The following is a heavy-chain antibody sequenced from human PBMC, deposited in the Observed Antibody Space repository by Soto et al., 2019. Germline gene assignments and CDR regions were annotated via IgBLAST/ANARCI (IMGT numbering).Heavy chain of an antibody. V-gene: IGHV1-18*04. D-gene: IGHD3-22*01. J-gene: IGHJ6*02. CDR1: GYTFSNYC. CDR2: ISGYNGNT. Sequence: GSVKVSCKASGYTFSNYCISWVLQAPGEGLEWMGWISGYNGNTKYAQKFQGRVTMTTDTPTNTAYMELRSLRSDDTAVYYCARDREYYYDSSGNYYYHYGMDVWGQGTTVTVSS. CDR3: ARDREYYYDSSGNYYYHYGMDV.